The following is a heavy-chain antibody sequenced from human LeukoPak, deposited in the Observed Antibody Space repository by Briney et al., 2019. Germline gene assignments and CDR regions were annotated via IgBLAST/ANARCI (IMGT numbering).Heavy chain of an antibody. J-gene: IGHJ4*02. CDR2: IYPDGST. Sequence: PGGSLRLSYAVSGLTVTDNYMSWVRQAPGKGLEWVSVIYPDGSTYHADSVKGRFTISRDNSKNTLFLQINTLRADDTAVYHCARTNPVYGDYDYWGQGTLVTVSS. CDR1: GLTVTDNY. CDR3: ARTNPVYGDYDY. V-gene: IGHV3-53*01. D-gene: IGHD4-17*01.